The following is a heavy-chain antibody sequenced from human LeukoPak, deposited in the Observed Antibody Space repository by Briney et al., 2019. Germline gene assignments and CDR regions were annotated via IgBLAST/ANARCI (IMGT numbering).Heavy chain of an antibody. CDR1: GGSFTDYY. J-gene: IGHJ5*02. D-gene: IGHD5-12*01. CDR3: ARAYNGYDYP. Sequence: SETLSLTCAVYGGSFTDYYWSWIRQTPGKGLEWIGEVNHSGTTNYNPSLKSRVTISVDTSKNQFSQKVTSVTAADTALYYCARAYNGYDYPWGQGTLVTVSS. CDR2: VNHSGTT. V-gene: IGHV4-34*01.